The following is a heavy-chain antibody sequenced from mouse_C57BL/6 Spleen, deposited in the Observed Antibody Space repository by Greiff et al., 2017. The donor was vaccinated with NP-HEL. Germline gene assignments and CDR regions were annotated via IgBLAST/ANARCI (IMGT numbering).Heavy chain of an antibody. CDR3: ARGRDYGISFFDY. D-gene: IGHD1-1*01. CDR1: GYAFTNYL. V-gene: IGHV1-54*01. J-gene: IGHJ2*01. Sequence: VQLQQSGAELVRPGTSVKVSCKASGYAFTNYLIEWVKQRPGQGLEWIGVINPGSGGTNYNEKFKGKATLTADKSSSTAYMQLSSLTSEASAVYFCARGRDYGISFFDYWGQGTTLTVSS. CDR2: INPGSGGT.